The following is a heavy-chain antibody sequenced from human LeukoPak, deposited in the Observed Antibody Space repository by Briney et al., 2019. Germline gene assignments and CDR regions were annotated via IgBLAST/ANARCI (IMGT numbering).Heavy chain of an antibody. CDR1: GFTFSSYS. D-gene: IGHD5-18*01. J-gene: IGHJ4*02. CDR3: ARDGYSYGHVPYYFDY. V-gene: IGHV3-21*01. CDR2: ISGSSSYI. Sequence: PGGSLRLSCAASGFTFSSYSMNWVRQAPGKGLEWVSSISGSSSYIYYADSVKGRFTISRDNAKNSLYLQMNSLRAEDTAVYYCARDGYSYGHVPYYFDYWGQGTLVTVSS.